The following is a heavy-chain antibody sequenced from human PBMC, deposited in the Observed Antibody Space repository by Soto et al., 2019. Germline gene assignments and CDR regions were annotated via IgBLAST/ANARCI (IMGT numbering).Heavy chain of an antibody. V-gene: IGHV4-61*08. CDR2: IYYSGST. CDR3: ARHGGRYCSGGTCYIYWHFDL. CDR1: GGSLNSGGYY. J-gene: IGHJ2*01. Sequence: PSEALSLTCPFSGGSLNSGGYYWSRIRQQPRKGLEWFWYIYYSGSTDYNPSLKSRVTISVDTSKNQFSLKLSSVTAADTAVYYCARHGGRYCSGGTCYIYWHFDLWGRGTLVTVSS. D-gene: IGHD2-15*01.